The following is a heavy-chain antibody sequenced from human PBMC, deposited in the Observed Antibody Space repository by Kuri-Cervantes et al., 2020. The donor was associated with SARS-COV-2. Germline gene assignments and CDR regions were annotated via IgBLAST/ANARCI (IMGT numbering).Heavy chain of an antibody. CDR1: GYIFTDYY. CDR3: ARDELVDY. Sequence: ASVKVSCKASGYIFTDYYMHWVRQAPGQELGWMGRINPNSGGTNYAQKFQGRVTMTRDTSISTAYMELSSLRAEDTAVYYCARDELVDYWGQGTLVTVSS. V-gene: IGHV1/OR15-1*04. J-gene: IGHJ4*02. CDR2: INPNSGGT.